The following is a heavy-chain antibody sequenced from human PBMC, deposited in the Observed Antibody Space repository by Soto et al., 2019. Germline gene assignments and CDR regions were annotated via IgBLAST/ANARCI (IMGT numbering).Heavy chain of an antibody. CDR3: AADIPVDVDILPGHPPEYYMDV. V-gene: IGHV1-58*02. D-gene: IGHD3-9*01. CDR1: GFTFTSSA. Sequence: GASVKFSCKASGFTFTSSAMQWVRQARGQRLEWIGWIVVGSGNTNYAQKFQERVTITRDMSTSTAYMELSSLRSEDTAVYYCAADIPVDVDILPGHPPEYYMDVWGKGTTVTVSS. J-gene: IGHJ6*03. CDR2: IVVGSGNT.